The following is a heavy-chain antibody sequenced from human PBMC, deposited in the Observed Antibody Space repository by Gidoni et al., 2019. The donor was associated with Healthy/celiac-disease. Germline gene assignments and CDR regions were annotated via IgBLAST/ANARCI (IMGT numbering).Heavy chain of an antibody. CDR1: GFSLSTSGVG. CDR3: ERIMITFGGVIVISRLDY. Sequence: QTTLTESGPTLLKPTQTRTLTCTFSGFSLSTSGVGVGWIRQPPGKALEWLALIYWNDDKRYSPPLKSRLTITKDTSKNQVVLTMTNMDPVDTATYYCERIMITFGGVIVISRLDYSGQGTLVTVSS. J-gene: IGHJ4*02. D-gene: IGHD3-16*02. CDR2: IYWNDDK. V-gene: IGHV2-5*01.